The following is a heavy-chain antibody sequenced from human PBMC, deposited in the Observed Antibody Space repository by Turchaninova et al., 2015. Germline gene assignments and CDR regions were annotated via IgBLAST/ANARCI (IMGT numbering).Heavy chain of an antibody. D-gene: IGHD3-3*01. CDR3: AKEGKSGYYYQPRSAGLHYFDH. CDR2: ISNDENKI. V-gene: IGHV3-30*18. J-gene: IGHJ4*02. CDR1: GFTIRWLG. Sequence: QVQLVESGGGGVQPGRSLRLAGEAAGFTIRWLGMHWVRQAPGKGLELVAEISNDENKINYADSVRGRFTISRDTSKNVVYVQMNSLRAEDTAVYYCAKEGKSGYYYQPRSAGLHYFDHWGLGTLVTVSS.